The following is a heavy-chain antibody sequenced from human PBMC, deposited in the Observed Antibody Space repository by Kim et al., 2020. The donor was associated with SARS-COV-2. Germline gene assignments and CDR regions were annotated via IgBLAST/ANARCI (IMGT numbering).Heavy chain of an antibody. CDR1: GFSFNNYG. D-gene: IGHD5-12*01. CDR2: ISYEGSKK. V-gene: IGHV3-30*18. CDR3: AKQGYIFALNTYYGMDL. Sequence: GGSLRLSCAASGFSFNNYGMHWVRQAPGKGLEWVAFISYEGSKKQYLDSLKGRFTVSRDYSKNTLYLQMNSLTAEDTAVYYFAKQGYIFALNTYYGMDLWGQGTTVTVSS. J-gene: IGHJ6*02.